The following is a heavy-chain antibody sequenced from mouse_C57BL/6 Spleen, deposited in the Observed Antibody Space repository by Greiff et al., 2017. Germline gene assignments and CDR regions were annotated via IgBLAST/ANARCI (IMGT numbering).Heavy chain of an antibody. CDR1: GYSFTGYF. CDR2: INPYNGDT. V-gene: IGHV1-20*01. Sequence: EVQRVESGPELVKPGDSVKISCKASGYSFTGYFMNWVMQSHGKSLEWIGRINPYNGDTFYNQKFKGKATLTVDKSSSTAHMELRSLTSEDSAVYYCSRGLLAYWGQGTLVTVSA. J-gene: IGHJ3*01. CDR3: SRGLLAY.